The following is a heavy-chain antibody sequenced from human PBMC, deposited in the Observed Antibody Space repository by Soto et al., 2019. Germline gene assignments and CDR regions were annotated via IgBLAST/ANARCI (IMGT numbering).Heavy chain of an antibody. Sequence: GGSLRLSCAASGFTFGTYSMNWVRQAPGKGLEWVSSISSSRSYIYYADSVKGRFTISRDNAKNSLYLQMNSLRAEDTAVYYCARDQDLFDYWGQGTLVTVSS. CDR1: GFTFGTYS. J-gene: IGHJ4*02. CDR3: ARDQDLFDY. CDR2: ISSSRSYI. V-gene: IGHV3-21*01.